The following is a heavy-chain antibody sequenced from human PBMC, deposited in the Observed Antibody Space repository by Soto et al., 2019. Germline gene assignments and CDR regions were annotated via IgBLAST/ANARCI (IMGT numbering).Heavy chain of an antibody. CDR2: ISWNSGSI. Sequence: PGGSLRLARAESGFPVADYAMHWFRKSPGKGLEWVSGISWNSGSIGYVDSVKGRFTISRDNAKNSLYLQMNSLRAEDTALYYCAKDIGWGRFQALGYWGQGNLVTVSA. D-gene: IGHD3-16*01. CDR1: GFPVADYA. CDR3: AKDIGWGRFQALGY. J-gene: IGHJ4*02. V-gene: IGHV3-9*01.